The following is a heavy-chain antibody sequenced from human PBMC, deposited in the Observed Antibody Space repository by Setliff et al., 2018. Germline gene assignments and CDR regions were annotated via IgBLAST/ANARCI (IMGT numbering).Heavy chain of an antibody. J-gene: IGHJ4*02. D-gene: IGHD2-2*01. V-gene: IGHV3-23*01. CDR2: ISGSGGST. CDR1: GFTFTNAW. CDR3: AKFSSVPGSRFFDY. Sequence: LRLSCAASGFTFTNAWMSWVRQAPGKGLEWVSAISGSGGSTYYADSVKGRFTISRDNSKNTLYLQMNSLRAEDTAIYSCAKFSSVPGSRFFDYWGQGALVTVSS.